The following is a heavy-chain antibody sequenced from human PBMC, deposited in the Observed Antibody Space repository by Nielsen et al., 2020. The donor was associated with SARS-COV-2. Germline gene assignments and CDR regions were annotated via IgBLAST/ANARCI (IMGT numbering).Heavy chain of an antibody. J-gene: IGHJ3*02. Sequence: GGSLRLSCAASGFTFSSYSMNWVRQAPGKGLEWVSSISSSSSYIYYADSVKGRFTISRDNAKNSLYLQMNSLRAEDTAVYYCAKEEYYYDTIWFGSFDIWGQGTMVTVSS. D-gene: IGHD3-22*01. V-gene: IGHV3-21*01. CDR1: GFTFSSYS. CDR3: AKEEYYYDTIWFGSFDI. CDR2: ISSSSSYI.